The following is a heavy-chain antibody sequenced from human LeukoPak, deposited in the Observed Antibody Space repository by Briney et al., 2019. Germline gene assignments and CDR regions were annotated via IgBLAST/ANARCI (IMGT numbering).Heavy chain of an antibody. V-gene: IGHV3-23*01. CDR3: AKEQTPYT. J-gene: IGHJ5*02. Sequence: GGSLRLSCAASGFTFSSYVMSWVRQAPGKGLEWVSGISGNGDSTYYADSVQGRFTISRDNSKNTVYLQMNSLRGEDTAIYFCAKEQTPYTWGQGTLVTVSS. CDR2: ISGNGDST. CDR1: GFTFSSYV. D-gene: IGHD2-2*02.